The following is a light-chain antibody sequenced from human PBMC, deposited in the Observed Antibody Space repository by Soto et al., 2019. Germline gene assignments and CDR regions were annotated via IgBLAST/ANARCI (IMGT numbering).Light chain of an antibody. Sequence: DIQMTQSPSTVSAYVGDSVTITCRASQTISSWLAWYQQKPGKAPKLLIYKASTLKSGVPSRFSGSGSGTEFTLTISSLQPDDFATYYCQHYNSYSEAVGQGTKVDIK. CDR2: KAS. J-gene: IGKJ1*01. CDR3: QHYNSYSEA. CDR1: QTISSW. V-gene: IGKV1-5*03.